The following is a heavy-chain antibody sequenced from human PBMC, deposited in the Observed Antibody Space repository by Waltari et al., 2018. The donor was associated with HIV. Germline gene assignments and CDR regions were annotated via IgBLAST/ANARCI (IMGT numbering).Heavy chain of an antibody. D-gene: IGHD6-13*01. CDR3: ARQPAPDSTWFQIYFDY. Sequence: QVQLQESGPGLVKPSDTLSLTCAVSHFSISSGHYWGWIRQSPGKGLEWIGSVFHSGSTFYRPALRSRVSISVDTSKNQFSLKLTSVTAADTAVYYCARQPAPDSTWFQIYFDYWGQGTVVTVSS. CDR2: VFHSGST. CDR1: HFSISSGHY. V-gene: IGHV4-38-2*01. J-gene: IGHJ4*02.